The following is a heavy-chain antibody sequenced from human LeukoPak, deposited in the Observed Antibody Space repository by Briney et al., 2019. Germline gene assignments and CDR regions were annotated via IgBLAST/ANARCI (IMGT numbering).Heavy chain of an antibody. J-gene: IGHJ6*02. CDR3: AREQWLITRNMDV. V-gene: IGHV1-69*04. Sequence: SVTVSCKASGGTFSSYAISWVRQAPGQGLEWMGRIIPILGIANYAQKFQGRVTITADKSTSTAYMELSSLRSEDTAVYYCAREQWLITRNMDVWGQGTTVTVSS. CDR1: GGTFSSYA. CDR2: IIPILGIA. D-gene: IGHD6-19*01.